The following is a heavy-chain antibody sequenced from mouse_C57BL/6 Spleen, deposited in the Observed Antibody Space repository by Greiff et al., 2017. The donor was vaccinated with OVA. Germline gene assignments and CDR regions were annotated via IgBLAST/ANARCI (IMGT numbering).Heavy chain of an antibody. V-gene: IGHV14-3*01. D-gene: IGHD1-1*01. CDR2: IDPANGNT. J-gene: IGHJ1*03. CDR3: ARDYYGSSYDWYFDV. CDR1: GFTITNTY. Sequence: VQLQQSVAELVRPGASVKLSCTASGFTITNTYMHWVKQRPEQGLEWIGRIDPANGNTKYAPKFQGKATITADTSSNTAYLQLSSLTSEDTAIYDCARDYYGSSYDWYFDVWGTGTTVTVSS.